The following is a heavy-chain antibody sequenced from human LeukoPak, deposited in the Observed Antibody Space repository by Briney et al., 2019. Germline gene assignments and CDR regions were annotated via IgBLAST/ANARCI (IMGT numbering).Heavy chain of an antibody. Sequence: PSETLSLTCTVSGGSISSYYWSWIRQPPGKGLEWIGYIYYSGSTNYNPSFKSRVTISVDTSKNQFSLKLSSVTAADTAVYYCARGQLDYYGSGSYPDWFDPWGQGTLVTVSS. V-gene: IGHV4-59*01. CDR3: ARGQLDYYGSGSYPDWFDP. J-gene: IGHJ5*02. CDR1: GGSISSYY. D-gene: IGHD3-10*01. CDR2: IYYSGST.